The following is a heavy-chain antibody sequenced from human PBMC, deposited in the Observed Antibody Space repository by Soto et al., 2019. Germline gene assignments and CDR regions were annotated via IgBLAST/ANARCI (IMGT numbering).Heavy chain of an antibody. CDR2: NYYSGIT. D-gene: IGHD6-6*01. CDR1: GGSISSGGYY. Sequence: QVQLQESGPGLVKPSQTLSLTCTVSGGSISSGGYYWTWIRQHPGKGLEWIGYNYYSGITYYNPSLKSRVTSSLDTSKNQFSLKLSSVTAADTAVYYCARGSSIAGFYYGMDVWGQGTTVTVYS. V-gene: IGHV4-31*03. CDR3: ARGSSIAGFYYGMDV. J-gene: IGHJ6*02.